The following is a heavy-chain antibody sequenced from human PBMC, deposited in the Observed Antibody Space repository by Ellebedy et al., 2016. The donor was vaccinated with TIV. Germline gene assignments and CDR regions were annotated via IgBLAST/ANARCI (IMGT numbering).Heavy chain of an antibody. CDR1: GFTFNTYA. V-gene: IGHV3-30*03. CDR3: ARDLGNRGLF. Sequence: GGSLRLSCTASGFTFNTYAMHWVRQAPGKGLEWVALISYDGSNKYYSDSVKGRFTISRDSAKNTVYLEMNSLRAEDTALYYCARDLGNRGLFWGQGTMVTVSS. CDR2: ISYDGSNK. D-gene: IGHD3-10*01. J-gene: IGHJ3*01.